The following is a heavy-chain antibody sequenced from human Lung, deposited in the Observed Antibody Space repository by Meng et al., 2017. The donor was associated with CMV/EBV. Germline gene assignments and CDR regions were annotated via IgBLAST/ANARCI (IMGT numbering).Heavy chain of an antibody. V-gene: IGHV1-69*02. CDR3: ARAPPYCSGGPCYSFDH. CDR1: TFGVYT. Sequence: TFGVYTLSWVRQAPGQGLEWMGRIIPILAVTNYAQNFQGRVKITADKSTFTAYMELSSLESEDTAVYYCARAPPYCSGGPCYSFDHWGQGTLVTVSS. J-gene: IGHJ4*02. CDR2: IIPILAVT. D-gene: IGHD2-15*01.